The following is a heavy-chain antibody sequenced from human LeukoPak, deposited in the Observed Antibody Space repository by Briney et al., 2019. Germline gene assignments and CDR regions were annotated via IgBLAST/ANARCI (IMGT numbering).Heavy chain of an antibody. J-gene: IGHJ4*02. CDR1: GGSFSGYY. Sequence: SETLSLTCADYGGSFSGYYWSWIRQPPGKGLEWIGEINHSGSTNYNPSLKSRVTISVDTSKNQFSLKLSSVTAADTAVYYCARARVTTVTTGSPFDYWGQGTLVTVSS. V-gene: IGHV4-34*01. D-gene: IGHD4-17*01. CDR3: ARARVTTVTTGSPFDY. CDR2: INHSGST.